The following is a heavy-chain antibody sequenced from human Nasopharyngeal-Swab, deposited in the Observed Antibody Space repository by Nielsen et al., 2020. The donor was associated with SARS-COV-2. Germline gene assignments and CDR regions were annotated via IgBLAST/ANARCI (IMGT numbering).Heavy chain of an antibody. J-gene: IGHJ4*02. Sequence: GESLKISCAASGFTFITFCLHWVRQAPGKGLEWLTFIRFDGSQKYYADSVKGRFTISKDNSKNTLYLQMNSLTADDSGIYYCAKPRESGLDYWGQGTLVTVSS. CDR2: IRFDGSQK. CDR3: AKPRESGLDY. D-gene: IGHD3-10*01. CDR1: GFTFITFC. V-gene: IGHV3-30*02.